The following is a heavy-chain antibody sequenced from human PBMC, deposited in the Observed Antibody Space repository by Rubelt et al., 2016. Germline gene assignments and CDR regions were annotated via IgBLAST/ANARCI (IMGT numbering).Heavy chain of an antibody. D-gene: IGHD2/OR15-2a*01. CDR1: GFSFNIYE. J-gene: IGHJ5*02. CDR3: VRDEYGVGGDP. CDR2: ITASGGAR. Sequence: EVQLVESGGGLVQPGGSLRLSCAASGFSFNIYEMNWVRQAPGKGLEWVSYITASGGARYYADAVKGRFTVSRDNAKNRLYLQMNNVTDDDTALYYCVRDEYGVGGDPWGQGTLVTVSS. V-gene: IGHV3-48*03.